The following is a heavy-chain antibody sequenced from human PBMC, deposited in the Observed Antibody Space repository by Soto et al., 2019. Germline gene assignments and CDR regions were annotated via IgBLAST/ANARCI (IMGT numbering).Heavy chain of an antibody. D-gene: IGHD3-16*02. CDR2: INHSGST. V-gene: IGHV4-34*01. CDR3: ARGDRSTFGGVIVDYFDY. J-gene: IGHJ4*02. Sequence: SETLSLTCAVYGGSFSGYYWSWIRQPPGKGLEWIGEINHSGSTNYNPSLKSRVTISVDTSKNQFSLKLSSVTAADTAVYYCARGDRSTFGGVIVDYFDYWGQGTLVTVSS. CDR1: GGSFSGYY.